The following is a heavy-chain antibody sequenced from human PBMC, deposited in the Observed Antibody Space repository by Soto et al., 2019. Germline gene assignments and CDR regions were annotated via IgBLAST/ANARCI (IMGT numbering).Heavy chain of an antibody. D-gene: IGHD2-21*02. CDR1: GGSISSGDYY. V-gene: IGHV4-30-4*01. CDR3: ARDHRRGNSDSNFVY. J-gene: IGHJ4*02. Sequence: PSETLSLTCTVSGGSISSGDYYWSWIRQPPGRGLEWIGYIYYSGSTYYNPSLKSRVTISVDTSKNQFSLKLSSVTAADTAVYYCARDHRRGNSDSNFVYWGQGTLVTVSS. CDR2: IYYSGST.